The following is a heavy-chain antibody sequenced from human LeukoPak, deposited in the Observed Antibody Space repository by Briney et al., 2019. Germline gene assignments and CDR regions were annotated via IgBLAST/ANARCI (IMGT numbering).Heavy chain of an antibody. Sequence: GGSLRLSCAASGFTFSSFAMSWVPQTPGKGLEWVSSISSSGRNTYYADSVKGRFTISRDNSENTLYLQVSSLRAEDTAMYYCAKRDRPCSGDCSAPYYFDYWGQGTLVTVSS. J-gene: IGHJ4*02. D-gene: IGHD2-21*02. CDR3: AKRDRPCSGDCSAPYYFDY. V-gene: IGHV3-23*01. CDR2: ISSSGRNT. CDR1: GFTFSSFA.